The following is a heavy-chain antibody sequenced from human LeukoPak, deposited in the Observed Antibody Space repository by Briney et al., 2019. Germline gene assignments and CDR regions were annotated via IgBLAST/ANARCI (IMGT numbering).Heavy chain of an antibody. Sequence: GGSLRLSCAASGFTVGNNYMSWVRQRPGKGLEWVSVIYSGGNTHYADSVKGRFTISRENAKNSLYLQMNSLRAGDTAVYYCARDRGRYYMDVWGKGTTVTISS. CDR3: ARDRGRYYMDV. CDR1: GFTVGNNY. D-gene: IGHD6-25*01. V-gene: IGHV3-66*01. CDR2: IYSGGNT. J-gene: IGHJ6*03.